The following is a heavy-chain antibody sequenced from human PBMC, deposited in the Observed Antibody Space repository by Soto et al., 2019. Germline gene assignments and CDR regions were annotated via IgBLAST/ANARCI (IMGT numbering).Heavy chain of an antibody. V-gene: IGHV1-46*03. D-gene: IGHD1-1*01. J-gene: IGHJ4*02. CDR3: SRGYPPRDQLGNLPGAF. CDR2: INPSGGST. Sequence: ASVKVSCKASGYTFTSYAMHWVRQAPGQGLEWMGIINPSGGSTNYAQKFQGRVTMTRDTSTSTVYMELSSLRSEDTAIYYCSRGYPPRDQLGNLPGAFWGQGTLVTVS. CDR1: GYTFTSYA.